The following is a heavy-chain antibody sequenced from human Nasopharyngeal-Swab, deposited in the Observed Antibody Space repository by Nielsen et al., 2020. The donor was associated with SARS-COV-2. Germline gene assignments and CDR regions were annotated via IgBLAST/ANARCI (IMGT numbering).Heavy chain of an antibody. D-gene: IGHD3-10*01. Sequence: GESLKISCKGSGYSFTSYWIGWVRQMPGKGLEWMGIIYPGDSDTRYSPSFQGQVTISADKSISTAYLQWSGLKASDTAMYYCARQRFTYGSGSYQGGYYFDYWGQGTLVTVSS. V-gene: IGHV5-51*01. CDR2: IYPGDSDT. CDR3: ARQRFTYGSGSYQGGYYFDY. J-gene: IGHJ4*02. CDR1: GYSFTSYW.